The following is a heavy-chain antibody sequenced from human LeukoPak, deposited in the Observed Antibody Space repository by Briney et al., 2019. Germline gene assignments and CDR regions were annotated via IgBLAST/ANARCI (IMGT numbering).Heavy chain of an antibody. CDR3: ARGFRAYGDYGV. CDR1: GDSFSGYF. V-gene: IGHV4-34*01. Sequence: SETLSLTCEVYGDSFSGYFWTWIRQPPGKGLEWIGEINHSGSTNYNPSLKSRVSISVDSSKKEFSLTLTSVTAADTAVYYCARGFRAYGDYGVWGQGTLVTVSS. J-gene: IGHJ4*02. D-gene: IGHD4-17*01. CDR2: INHSGST.